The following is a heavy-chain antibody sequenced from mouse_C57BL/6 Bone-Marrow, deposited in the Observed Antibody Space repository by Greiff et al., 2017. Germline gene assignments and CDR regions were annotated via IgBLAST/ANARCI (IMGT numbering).Heavy chain of an antibody. V-gene: IGHV1-64*01. CDR2: IHPNSGST. Sequence: QVQLLQPGAELVKPGASVKLSCKASGYTFTSYWMHWVRQRPGQGLEWIGMIHPNSGSTNYNEKFNSQATLTVEKSSSTAYMQLSSRTSEDSAIYYCARCWFAYWGEGTLVTVSA. J-gene: IGHJ3*01. CDR1: GYTFTSYW. CDR3: ARCWFAY.